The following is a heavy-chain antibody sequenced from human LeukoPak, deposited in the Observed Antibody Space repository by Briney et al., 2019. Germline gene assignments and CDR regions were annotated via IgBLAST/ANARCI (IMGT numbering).Heavy chain of an antibody. V-gene: IGHV4-39*02. CDR1: GGSISSSSYY. CDR2: IYYSGST. J-gene: IGHJ5*02. D-gene: IGHD6-13*01. Sequence: SETLSLTCTVSGGSISSSSYYWGWIRQPPGKGLEWIGSIYYSGSTYYNPSLKSRVTISVDTSKNQFSLKLSSVTAADTAVYYCARDPDIAAAANWFDPWGQGTLVTVSS. CDR3: ARDPDIAAAANWFDP.